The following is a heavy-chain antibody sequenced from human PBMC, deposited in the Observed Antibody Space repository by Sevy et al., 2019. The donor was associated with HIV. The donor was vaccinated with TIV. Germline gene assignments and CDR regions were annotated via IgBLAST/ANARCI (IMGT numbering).Heavy chain of an antibody. CDR3: HGDYDSSQLASYYYYGMDV. D-gene: IGHD3-22*01. CDR2: IRGSGGRT. Sequence: GGSLRLSCAASGFTFSSYAMSWVRQAPGKGLEWVSTIRGSGGRTYYADSVKGRFTISRDNSKNTLYFQMNSLRAEDTAVYYRHGDYDSSQLASYYYYGMDVWGQGTTVTVSS. V-gene: IGHV3-23*01. J-gene: IGHJ6*02. CDR1: GFTFSSYA.